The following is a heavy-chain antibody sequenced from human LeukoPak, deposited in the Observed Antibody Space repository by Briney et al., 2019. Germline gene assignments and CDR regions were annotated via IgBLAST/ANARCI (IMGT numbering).Heavy chain of an antibody. V-gene: IGHV4-34*01. CDR2: INHSGST. CDR3: ARHHPTKAFDI. D-gene: IGHD1-26*01. Sequence: NASETLSLTCAVYGGSFSGYYWSWIRQPPGKGLEWIGEINHSGSTNYNPSLKSRVTISVDTSKNQFSLKLSSVTAADTAVYYCARHHPTKAFDIWGQGTMVTVSS. J-gene: IGHJ3*02. CDR1: GGSFSGYY.